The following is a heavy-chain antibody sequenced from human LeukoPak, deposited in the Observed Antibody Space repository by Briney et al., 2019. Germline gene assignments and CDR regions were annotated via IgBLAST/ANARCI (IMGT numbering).Heavy chain of an antibody. V-gene: IGHV3-7*01. Sequence: GGSLRLSCVASGFSFSSYWMSWVRQAPGKGLEWVANIKQGGSEKYYLDSVRGRFTISRDNAKNSLYLQMNSLRAEDTAVYYCARRSLNFDYWGQGTLVTVSS. J-gene: IGHJ4*02. CDR1: GFSFSSYW. CDR3: ARRSLNFDY. CDR2: IKQGGSEK.